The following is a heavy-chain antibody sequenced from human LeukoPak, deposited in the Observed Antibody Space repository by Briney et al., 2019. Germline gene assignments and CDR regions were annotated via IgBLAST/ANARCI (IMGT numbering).Heavy chain of an antibody. J-gene: IGHJ4*02. D-gene: IGHD4/OR15-4a*01. Sequence: VASVKASCKASGYPFSVYHMHWVRQAPGHGLEWMGRIIPNSGATTYAQKFQGRVTMTSDTSTTTVYLQLNNLRSDDTAMYYCARDDYGSDYWGQGTLVTVSS. CDR1: GYPFSVYH. CDR2: IIPNSGAT. CDR3: ARDDYGSDY. V-gene: IGHV1-2*06.